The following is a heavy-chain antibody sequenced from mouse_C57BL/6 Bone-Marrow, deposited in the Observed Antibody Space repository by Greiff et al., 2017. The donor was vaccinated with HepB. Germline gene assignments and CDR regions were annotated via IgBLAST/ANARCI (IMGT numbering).Heavy chain of an antibody. D-gene: IGHD2-3*01. V-gene: IGHV14-4*01. Sequence: EVQLHQSGAELVRPGASVKLSCTASGFNIKDDYMHWVKQRPEQGLEWIGWIDPENGDTEYASKFQGKATITADTSSNTAYLQLSSLTSEDTAVYYCTTESYGGYYVDYAMDYGGQGTSGNGAS. J-gene: IGHJ4*01. CDR2: IDPENGDT. CDR1: GFNIKDDY. CDR3: TTESYGGYYVDYAMDY.